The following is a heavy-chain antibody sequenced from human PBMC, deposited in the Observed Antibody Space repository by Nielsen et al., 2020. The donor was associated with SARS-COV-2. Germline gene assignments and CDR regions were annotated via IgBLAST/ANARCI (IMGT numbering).Heavy chain of an antibody. J-gene: IGHJ2*01. V-gene: IGHV1-69*06. CDR3: ARAGGSGWYFDL. CDR2: IIPIFGTA. D-gene: IGHD3-10*01. CDR1: GGTFSSYA. Sequence: SVKVSCKASGGTFSSYAISWVRQAPGQGLEWMGGIIPIFGTANYAQKFQGRVTITADKSTSTAYMELSSLRSEDTAVYYCARAGGSGWYFDLWGRGTLVTVSS.